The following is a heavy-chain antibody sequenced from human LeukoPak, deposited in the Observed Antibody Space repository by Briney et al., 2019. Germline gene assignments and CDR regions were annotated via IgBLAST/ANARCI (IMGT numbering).Heavy chain of an antibody. CDR2: INHSGST. D-gene: IGHD4-17*01. CDR1: GGSISSSSYY. CDR3: AGGPRVTTLLEHDY. Sequence: SETLSLTCSVSGGSISSSSYYWGWIRQPPGKGLEWIGEINHSGSTNYNPSLKSRVTISVDTSKNQFSLKLSSVTAADTAVYYCAGGPRVTTLLEHDYWGQGTLVTVSS. V-gene: IGHV4-39*07. J-gene: IGHJ4*02.